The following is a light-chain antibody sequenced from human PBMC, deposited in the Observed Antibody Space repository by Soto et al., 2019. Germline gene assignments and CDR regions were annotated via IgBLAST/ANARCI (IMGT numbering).Light chain of an antibody. V-gene: IGKV3-15*01. J-gene: IGKJ2*01. CDR3: QQYYNWPPMYT. CDR1: QSVSTN. CDR2: GAS. Sequence: EMVMTQSPATLSVSPGERATLSCRASQSVSTNLAWYQHKPGQPPRLLFYGASTRATGFPARFSGSASGTEFTLTIGSLQSEDFAVYYCQQYYNWPPMYTFGQGTKLEIK.